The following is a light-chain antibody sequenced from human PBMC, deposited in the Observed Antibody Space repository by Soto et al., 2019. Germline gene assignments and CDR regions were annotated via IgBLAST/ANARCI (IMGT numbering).Light chain of an antibody. CDR3: QQYGSSGT. J-gene: IGKJ1*01. Sequence: VLSQSPGTLSLYKGERATLSCRASQSVSNNYLAWYQQKPGQAPRLLIYGASNRATGVPDRFSGSGSGTDFTLTISRLEPEDFAVYYCQQYGSSGTFGQGTNVDIK. CDR2: GAS. CDR1: QSVSNNY. V-gene: IGKV3-20*01.